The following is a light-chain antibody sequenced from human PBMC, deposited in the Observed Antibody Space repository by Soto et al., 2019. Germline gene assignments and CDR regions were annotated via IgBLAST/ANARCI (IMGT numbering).Light chain of an antibody. V-gene: IGKV1-39*01. CDR1: QSIISY. J-gene: IGKJ1*01. CDR3: QQSYSRART. CDR2: TAS. Sequence: DIQITQSPSSLSASVGYRVTITCRASQSIISYLNWYQQKPGKAPNLLIYTASSLERGIPSRFSGSGSGTDVPLTINSLQPEDFATYFCQQSYSRARTFGQGTKVDI.